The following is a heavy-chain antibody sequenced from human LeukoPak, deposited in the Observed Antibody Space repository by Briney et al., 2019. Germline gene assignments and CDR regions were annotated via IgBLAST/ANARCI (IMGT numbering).Heavy chain of an antibody. CDR3: ARGRRSLRCFDY. Sequence: PGGSLRLSCAASGFTFSSYSMNWVRQAPGKGLEWVSSISSSGSYIYYADSVKGRFTISRDNAKNSLYLQMNSLRAGDTAVYYCARGRRSLRCFDYWGQGTLVTVSS. D-gene: IGHD4-17*01. CDR2: ISSSGSYI. V-gene: IGHV3-21*01. CDR1: GFTFSSYS. J-gene: IGHJ4*02.